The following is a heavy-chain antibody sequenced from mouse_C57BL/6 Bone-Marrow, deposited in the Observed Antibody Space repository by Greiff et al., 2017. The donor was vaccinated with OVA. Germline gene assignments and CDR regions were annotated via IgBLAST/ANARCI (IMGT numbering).Heavy chain of an antibody. CDR3: ARDNDGYYVGYFDY. D-gene: IGHD2-3*01. V-gene: IGHV5-4*01. CDR1: GFTFSSYA. Sequence: EVNVVESGGGLVKPGGSLKLSCAASGFTFSSYAMSWVRQTPEKRLEWVATISDGGSYTYYPDNVKGRFTISRDNAKNNLYLQMSHLKSEDTAMYYCARDNDGYYVGYFDYWGQGTTLTVSS. CDR2: ISDGGSYT. J-gene: IGHJ2*01.